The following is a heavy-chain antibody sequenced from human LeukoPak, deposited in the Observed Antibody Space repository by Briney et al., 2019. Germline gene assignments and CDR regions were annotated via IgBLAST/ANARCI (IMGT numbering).Heavy chain of an antibody. CDR2: IWYDETNK. CDR1: GFTFSNFG. D-gene: IGHD2-21*01. V-gene: IGHV3-33*01. CDR3: VRDCGFHTFDY. Sequence: PGRSLRLSCAASGFTFSNFGMHWVRQAPGKGLEWVAVIWYDETNKYYVDSVKGRFTISRDNTKNSLYLQMSSLRGDDTAVYYCVRDCGFHTFDYWGQGTLVTVSS. J-gene: IGHJ4*02.